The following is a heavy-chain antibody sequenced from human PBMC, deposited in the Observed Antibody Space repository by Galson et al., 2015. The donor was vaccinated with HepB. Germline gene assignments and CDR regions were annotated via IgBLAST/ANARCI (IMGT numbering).Heavy chain of an antibody. D-gene: IGHD5-12*01. CDR2: ITSSNVQ. V-gene: IGHV3-69-1*01. CDR1: GFTFSNYY. Sequence: SLRLSCAASGFTFSNYYMSWLRQAPGKGLEWIAYITSSNVQYYADSVKGRFTISRDNAKNSLYLQMNSLRAEDTAVYYCARGGGYDDVGDWYFDLWGRGTLVTVSS. J-gene: IGHJ2*01. CDR3: ARGGGYDDVGDWYFDL.